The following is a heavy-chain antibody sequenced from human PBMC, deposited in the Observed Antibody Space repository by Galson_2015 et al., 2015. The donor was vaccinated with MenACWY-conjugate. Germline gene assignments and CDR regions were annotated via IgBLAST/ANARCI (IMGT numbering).Heavy chain of an antibody. J-gene: IGHJ4*02. Sequence: SLRLSCAASGFTFSSYAMSWVRQAPGKGLEWVSAISGSGGSTYYADSVKGRFTISRDNSKNTLYLQMNSLRAEDTAVYYCAKVPGYCSGGSCPKPFDDWDQGSL. CDR2: ISGSGGST. D-gene: IGHD2-15*01. CDR1: GFTFSSYA. CDR3: AKVPGYCSGGSCPKPFDD. V-gene: IGHV3-23*01.